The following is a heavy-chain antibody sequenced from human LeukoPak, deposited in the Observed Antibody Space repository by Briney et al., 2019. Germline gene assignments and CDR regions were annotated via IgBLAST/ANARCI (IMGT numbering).Heavy chain of an antibody. D-gene: IGHD2-15*01. CDR2: IYYSGST. J-gene: IGHJ4*02. CDR3: ATHPPKLCTGGSCSDY. V-gene: IGHV4-59*01. CDR1: GGSISSYS. Sequence: SETLSLTCAVSGGSISSYSWSWIRQPPGKGLEWIGYIYYSGSTNYNPSLKSRVTISIDTSKNQFSLKLSSVTAADTAVYYCATHPPKLCTGGSCSDYWGQGTLVTVSS.